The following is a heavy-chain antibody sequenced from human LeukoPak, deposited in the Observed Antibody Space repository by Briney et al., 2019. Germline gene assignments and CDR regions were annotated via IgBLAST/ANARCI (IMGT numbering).Heavy chain of an antibody. V-gene: IGHV4-59*08. CDR3: ARHRGSNLNRSFDF. CDR2: IYYSGST. J-gene: IGHJ4*02. CDR1: GGSIIGYY. Sequence: SETPSFTCTVSGGSIIGYYWSWIRQPPGKGLEWIASIYYSGSTNYNPSLKSRVTVSLDTSKNQFSLKLSSVTAADTAVYYCARHRGSNLNRSFDFWGQGTLVTVSS. D-gene: IGHD1-14*01.